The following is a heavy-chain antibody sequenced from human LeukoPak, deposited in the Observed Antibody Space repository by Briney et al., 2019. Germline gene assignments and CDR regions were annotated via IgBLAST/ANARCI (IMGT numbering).Heavy chain of an antibody. D-gene: IGHD4-17*01. CDR1: GFTFSDYY. CDR2: IKQDGSEK. V-gene: IGHV3-7*01. Sequence: GGSLRLSCAASGFTFSDYYMSWIRQAPGKGLEWVANIKQDGSEKYYVDSVKGRFTISRDNAKNSLYLQMNSLRAEDTAVYYCASLATVTDAFDIWGQGTMVTVSS. J-gene: IGHJ3*02. CDR3: ASLATVTDAFDI.